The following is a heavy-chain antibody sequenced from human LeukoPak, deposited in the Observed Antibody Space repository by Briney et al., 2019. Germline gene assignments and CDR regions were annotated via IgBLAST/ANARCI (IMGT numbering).Heavy chain of an antibody. Sequence: GGSLRLSCAASGFTFSSYSMNWVRQAPGEGLEWVSYISSSSSTIYYADSVKGRFTISRDNAKNSLYLQMNSLRAEDTAVYYCAGVSSSWYRDAFDIWGQGTMVTVSS. CDR1: GFTFSSYS. J-gene: IGHJ3*02. CDR3: AGVSSSWYRDAFDI. CDR2: ISSSSSTI. D-gene: IGHD6-13*01. V-gene: IGHV3-48*04.